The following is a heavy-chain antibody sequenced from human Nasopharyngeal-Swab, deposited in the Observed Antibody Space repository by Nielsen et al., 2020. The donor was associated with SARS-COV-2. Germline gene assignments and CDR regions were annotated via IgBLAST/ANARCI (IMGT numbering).Heavy chain of an antibody. V-gene: IGHV3-23*01. CDR3: AKDNSPFPVHYDFWSGPTYFDY. CDR2: ISGSGGST. Sequence: GESLKISCAASGFTFSSYAMSWVRQAPGKGLEWVSAISGSGGSTYYADSVKGRSTISRDNSKNTLYLQMNSLRAEDTAVYYCAKDNSPFPVHYDFWSGPTYFDYWGQGTLVTVSS. CDR1: GFTFSSYA. J-gene: IGHJ4*02. D-gene: IGHD3-3*01.